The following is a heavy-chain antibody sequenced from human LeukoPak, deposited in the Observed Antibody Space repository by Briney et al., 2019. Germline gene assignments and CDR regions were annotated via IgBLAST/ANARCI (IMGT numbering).Heavy chain of an antibody. CDR1: GYTFTGYY. CDR3: ARYGEWELPTDY. V-gene: IGHV1-2*02. D-gene: IGHD1-26*01. Sequence: ASVKVSCKASGYTFTGYYMHWVRQAPGQGLEWMGWINPNSGGTNYAQKFQGRVTITADESTSTAYMELSSLRSEDTAVYYCARYGEWELPTDYWGQGTLVTVSS. CDR2: INPNSGGT. J-gene: IGHJ4*02.